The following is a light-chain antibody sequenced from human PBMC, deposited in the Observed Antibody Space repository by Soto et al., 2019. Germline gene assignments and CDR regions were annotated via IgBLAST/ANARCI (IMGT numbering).Light chain of an antibody. J-gene: IGLJ2*01. CDR1: SSNIGAGHD. V-gene: IGLV1-40*01. Sequence: QSVLTQPPSVSGAPGQRGTISCTGSSSNIGAGHDVHWYQQLPGTAPKLLIYDNNNRPSGVPDRFSGSKSGTSASLAITGLQAEDEADYYCQSYDSSLSGYVVFGGGTKLTVL. CDR2: DNN. CDR3: QSYDSSLSGYVV.